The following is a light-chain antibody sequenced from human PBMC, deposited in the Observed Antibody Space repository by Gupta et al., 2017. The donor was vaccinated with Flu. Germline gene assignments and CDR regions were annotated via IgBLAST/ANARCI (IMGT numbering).Light chain of an antibody. Sequence: EIVLTQSPGTLSLSPGEVATVSCRASQNIDSYFLNWYQIKPGQAPTLLIYHASLRASGTPARFSGSGSGTDFTLTISGLEPEDFAVYYCQQFDRSPPMHTFGQGTKLEIK. CDR3: QQFDRSPPMHT. V-gene: IGKV3-20*01. CDR2: HAS. J-gene: IGKJ2*01. CDR1: QNIDSYF.